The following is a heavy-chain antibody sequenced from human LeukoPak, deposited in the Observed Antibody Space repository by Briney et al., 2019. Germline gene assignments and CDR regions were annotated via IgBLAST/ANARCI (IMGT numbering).Heavy chain of an antibody. J-gene: IGHJ6*03. V-gene: IGHV3-21*01. CDR3: ARETPGEGWLQLPYYYYYMDV. CDR2: ISSSSSYI. D-gene: IGHD5-24*01. Sequence: GGSLRLSCAASGFTFSSYSMNWVRQAPGKGLEWVSSISSSSSYIYYADSVKGRFTISRDNAKNSLYLQMNSLRAEDTAVYYCARETPGEGWLQLPYYYYYMDVWGKGTTVTVSS. CDR1: GFTFSSYS.